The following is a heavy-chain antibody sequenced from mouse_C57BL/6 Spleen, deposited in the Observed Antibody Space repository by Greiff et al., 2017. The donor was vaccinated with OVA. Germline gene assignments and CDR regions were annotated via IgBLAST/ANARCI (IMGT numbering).Heavy chain of an antibody. CDR3: ARMGNAMDY. CDR2: INPGSGGT. J-gene: IGHJ4*01. Sequence: VQLQQSGAELVRPGTSVKVSCKASGYAFTNYLIEWVKQRPGQGLEWIGVINPGSGGTNYNEKFKGKATLTADKSSSTAYMQLSSLTSEDSEVYFSARMGNAMDYWGQGTSVTVSS. CDR1: GYAFTNYL. V-gene: IGHV1-54*01.